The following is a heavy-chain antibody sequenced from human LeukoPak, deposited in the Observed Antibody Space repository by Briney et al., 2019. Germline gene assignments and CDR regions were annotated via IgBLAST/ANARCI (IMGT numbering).Heavy chain of an antibody. Sequence: GSSVKVSCKASGGTFSSCDISWVRQAPGQGLEWMGGIIPIFGTANHAQKFQGRVTITTDESTSTAYMELSSLRSEDTAVYYCASSKGITMIVATYYYYMDVWGKGTTVTVSS. CDR1: GGTFSSCD. J-gene: IGHJ6*03. CDR3: ASSKGITMIVATYYYYMDV. CDR2: IIPIFGTA. D-gene: IGHD3-22*01. V-gene: IGHV1-69*05.